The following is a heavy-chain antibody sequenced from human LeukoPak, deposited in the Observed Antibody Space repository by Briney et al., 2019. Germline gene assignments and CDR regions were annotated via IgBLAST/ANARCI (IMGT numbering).Heavy chain of an antibody. CDR3: ARDNCGGDCSTYYYYMDV. V-gene: IGHV4-4*07. CDR1: GGSISSYY. Sequence: SETLSLTCTVSGGSISSYYWSWIRQPAGKGLEWIGRIYTSGSTNYNPSLKSRVTMSVDTSKNQFSLKLSSVTAADTAVYYCARDNCGGDCSTYYYYMDVWGKGTTVTVSS. D-gene: IGHD2-21*02. J-gene: IGHJ6*03. CDR2: IYTSGST.